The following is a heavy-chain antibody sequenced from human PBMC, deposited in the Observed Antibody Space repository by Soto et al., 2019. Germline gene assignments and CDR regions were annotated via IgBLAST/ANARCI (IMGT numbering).Heavy chain of an antibody. CDR2: IIPILGIA. Sequence: SVKVSCKASGGTFSSYTISWVRQAPGQGLEWMGRIIPILGIANYAQKFQGRVTVTADKSTSTAYMELSSLRSEDTAVYYCARSSQPTYDILTGYYIGYWGQGTLVTVSS. CDR3: ARSSQPTYDILTGYYIGY. J-gene: IGHJ4*02. V-gene: IGHV1-69*02. CDR1: GGTFSSYT. D-gene: IGHD3-9*01.